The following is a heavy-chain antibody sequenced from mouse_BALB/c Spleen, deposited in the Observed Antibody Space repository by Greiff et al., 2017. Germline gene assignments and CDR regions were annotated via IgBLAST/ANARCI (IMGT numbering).Heavy chain of an antibody. V-gene: IGHV2-6-7*02. Sequence: VQLQESGPGLVAPSQSLSITCTVSGFSLTGYGVNWVRQPPGKGLEWLGMIWGDGSTDYNSALKSRLSISKDNSKSQVFLKMNSLQTDDTARYYCARNYYGNGAWFAYWGQGTLVTVSA. J-gene: IGHJ3*01. D-gene: IGHD2-1*01. CDR3: ARNYYGNGAWFAY. CDR1: GFSLTGYG. CDR2: IWGDGST.